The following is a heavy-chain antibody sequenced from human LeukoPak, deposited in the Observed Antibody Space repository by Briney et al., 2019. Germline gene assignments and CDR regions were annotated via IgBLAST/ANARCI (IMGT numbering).Heavy chain of an antibody. D-gene: IGHD3-22*01. J-gene: IGHJ5*02. V-gene: IGHV4-30-4*01. CDR1: GGSISSGDYY. CDR3: ARDKDDSSGVRWFDP. CDR2: IYYSGST. Sequence: SETLSLTCTVSGGSISSGDYYWSWIRQPPGKGLEWIGYIYYSGSTYYNPSLKSRVTISVDTSKNQFSLKLSSVTAADTAVYYCARDKDDSSGVRWFDPWGQGTLVTVSS.